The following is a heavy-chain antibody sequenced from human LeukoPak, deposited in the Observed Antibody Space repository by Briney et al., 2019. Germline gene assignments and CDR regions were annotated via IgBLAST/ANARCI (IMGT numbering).Heavy chain of an antibody. D-gene: IGHD3-10*01. CDR2: INHSGST. Sequence: SETLSLTCAVYGESFSGYYWSWIRQPPGKGLEWIGEINHSGSTNYNPSLKSRVTISVDTSKNQFSLKLSSVTAADTAVYYCASMVRGAPISYWGQGTLVTVSS. CDR3: ASMVRGAPISY. V-gene: IGHV4-34*01. J-gene: IGHJ4*02. CDR1: GESFSGYY.